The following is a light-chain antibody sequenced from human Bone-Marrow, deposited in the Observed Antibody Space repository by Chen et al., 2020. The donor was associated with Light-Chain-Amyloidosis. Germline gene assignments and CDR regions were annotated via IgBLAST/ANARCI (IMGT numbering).Light chain of an antibody. Sequence: SYVLTQPSSVSVAPGQTATIACGGNNIGSTSVHWYQQTPGQAPLLVGYDDSDRPSGIPARLSGYNSGNTATLTISRVEAGDEADYYCQVWDRSSDRPVFGGGTKLTVL. CDR2: DDS. CDR3: QVWDRSSDRPV. V-gene: IGLV3-21*02. CDR1: NIGSTS. J-gene: IGLJ3*02.